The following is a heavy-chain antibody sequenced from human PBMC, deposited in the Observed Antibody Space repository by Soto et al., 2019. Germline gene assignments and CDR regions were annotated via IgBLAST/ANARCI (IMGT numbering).Heavy chain of an antibody. V-gene: IGHV4-34*01. D-gene: IGHD6-6*01. CDR1: GGSFSGYY. CDR3: ARGLESSSSGGGFNWFDP. J-gene: IGHJ5*02. Sequence: QVQLQQWGAGLLKPSETLSLTCAVYGGSFSGYYWSWIRQPPGKGLEWIGEINHSGSTNYNPSLKSRVTISVDASKNQFSLKLSSVTAADTAVYYCARGLESSSSGGGFNWFDPWGQGTLVTVSS. CDR2: INHSGST.